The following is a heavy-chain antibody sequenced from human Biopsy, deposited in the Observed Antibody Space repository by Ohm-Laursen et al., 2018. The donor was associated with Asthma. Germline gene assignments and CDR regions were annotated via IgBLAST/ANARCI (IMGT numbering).Heavy chain of an antibody. D-gene: IGHD6-19*01. CDR3: GRDMGGFGSGWFPVEF. J-gene: IGHJ4*02. CDR1: GFTFSSSA. V-gene: IGHV3-20*01. CDR2: INWNGGST. Sequence: SLRLSCAASGFTFSSSAMSWARQAPGKGLDWVSGINWNGGSTGYADSVKGRFTISRDNAKNSLYLQMNSLRAEDTALYHCGRDMGGFGSGWFPVEFWGQGTLVTVSS.